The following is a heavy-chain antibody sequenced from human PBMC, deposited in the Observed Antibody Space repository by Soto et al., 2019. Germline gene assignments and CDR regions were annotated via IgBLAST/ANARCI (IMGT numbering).Heavy chain of an antibody. Sequence: EVQLVESGGGLVQPGRSLRLSCAASGFTFDDYAMHWVRQAPGKGLEWVSGISWNSGSIGYADSVKGRFTISRDNAKNSLYPQMNSLRAEDTALYYCAKDYRIFGVVTFTFDIWGQGTMVTVSS. V-gene: IGHV3-9*01. D-gene: IGHD3-3*01. CDR1: GFTFDDYA. J-gene: IGHJ3*02. CDR3: AKDYRIFGVVTFTFDI. CDR2: ISWNSGSI.